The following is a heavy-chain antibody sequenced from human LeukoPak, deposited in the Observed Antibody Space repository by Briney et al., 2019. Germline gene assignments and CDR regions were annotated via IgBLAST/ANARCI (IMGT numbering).Heavy chain of an antibody. CDR1: GGSISSYY. Sequence: SETLSLTCTVSGGSISSYYWSWIRQPPGKGLEWIGYIYYSGSTNYNPSLKSRVTISVDTSKNQFSLKLSSVTAADAAVYYCARDKHGYGDYGGWFDPWGQGTLVTVSS. D-gene: IGHD4-17*01. CDR2: IYYSGST. J-gene: IGHJ5*02. V-gene: IGHV4-59*01. CDR3: ARDKHGYGDYGGWFDP.